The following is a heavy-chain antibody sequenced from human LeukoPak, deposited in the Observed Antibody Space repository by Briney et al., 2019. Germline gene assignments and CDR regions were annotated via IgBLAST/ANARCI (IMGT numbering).Heavy chain of an antibody. D-gene: IGHD5-12*01. CDR3: AREGGYDLDAFDI. V-gene: IGHV4-61*02. CDR1: GDSISSGSYH. J-gene: IGHJ3*02. Sequence: SKTLSLTCTVSGDSISSGSYHWSWIRQPAGKGLEWIGRIYTSGSTNYNPSLKSRVTMSVDTSKNQFSLKLSSVTAADTAVYYCAREGGYDLDAFDIWGQGTMATVSS. CDR2: IYTSGST.